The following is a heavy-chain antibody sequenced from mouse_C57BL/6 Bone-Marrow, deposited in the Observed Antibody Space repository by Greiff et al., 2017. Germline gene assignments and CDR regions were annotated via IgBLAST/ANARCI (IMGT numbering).Heavy chain of an antibody. Sequence: VQLQQSGAELARPGASVKLSCKASGYTFTSYGISWVKQRPGQGLEWIGEIYPRSGNTYYNEKFKGKATLTADKSSSTAYMKLRSLTSEDSAVYDCARGVCDYYGRSYWAWFAYWGQGTLVTVSA. CDR3: ARGVCDYYGRSYWAWFAY. J-gene: IGHJ3*01. D-gene: IGHD1-1*01. V-gene: IGHV1-81*01. CDR1: GYTFTSYG. CDR2: IYPRSGNT.